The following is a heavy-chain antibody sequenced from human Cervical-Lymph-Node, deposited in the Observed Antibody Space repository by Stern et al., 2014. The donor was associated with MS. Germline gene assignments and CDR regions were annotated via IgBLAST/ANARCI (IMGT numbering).Heavy chain of an antibody. CDR3: AREPFGTAGGSPEEDY. CDR2: TSYDDTNK. D-gene: IGHD2-15*01. CDR1: GFTFSAYA. Sequence: VQLVESGGGVVQPGNSLRLSCAASGFTFSAYALHWVRQAPGKGLEWVAVTSYDDTNKYYADSVQGRFSISRDNSKNTVYLQMNSLRGEDTAVYYCAREPFGTAGGSPEEDYWGQGTLVTVTS. V-gene: IGHV3-30*04. J-gene: IGHJ4*02.